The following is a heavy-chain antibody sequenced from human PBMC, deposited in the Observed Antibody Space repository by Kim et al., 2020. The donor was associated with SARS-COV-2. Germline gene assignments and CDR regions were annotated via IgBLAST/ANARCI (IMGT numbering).Heavy chain of an antibody. J-gene: IGHJ3*02. CDR3: ARVSGAYSGSYLAAFD. CDR1: GGSISSSSYY. Sequence: SETLSLTCTVSGGSISSSSYYWGWIRQPPGKGLESIGSIYYSGSTYYNPSLKSRVTISVDTSKNQFSLKLSSVTAADTAVYYCARVSGAYSGSYLAAFD. V-gene: IGHV4-39*07. CDR2: IYYSGST. D-gene: IGHD1-26*01.